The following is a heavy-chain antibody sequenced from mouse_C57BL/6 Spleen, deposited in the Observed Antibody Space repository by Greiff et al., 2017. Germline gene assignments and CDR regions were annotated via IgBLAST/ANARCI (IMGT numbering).Heavy chain of an antibody. CDR2: ISDGGSYT. D-gene: IGHD2-3*01. V-gene: IGHV5-4*01. CDR1: GFTFSSYA. J-gene: IGHJ2*01. Sequence: EVQGVESGGGLVKPGGSLKLSCAASGFTFSSYAMSWVRQTPEKRLEWVATISDGGSYTYYPDNVKGRFTISRDNAKNNLYLQMSHLKSEDTAMYYCANDGYYGYWGQGTTLTVSS. CDR3: ANDGYYGY.